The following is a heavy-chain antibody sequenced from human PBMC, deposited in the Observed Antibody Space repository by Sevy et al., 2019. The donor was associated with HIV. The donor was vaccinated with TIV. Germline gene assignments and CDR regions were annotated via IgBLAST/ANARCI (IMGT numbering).Heavy chain of an antibody. V-gene: IGHV4-59*01. CDR2: FYYSGST. CDR1: GDSISGYY. J-gene: IGHJ6*02. Sequence: SETLSLTCTVSGDSISGYYWSWIRQPPGKGLEWIGYFYYSGSTNYNPSLKGQVSISVDTSKNQVSLKLSSVTAADTAVYLCARTSPYFYYGMDVWGQGTPVTVSS. CDR3: ARTSPYFYYGMDV. D-gene: IGHD4-17*01.